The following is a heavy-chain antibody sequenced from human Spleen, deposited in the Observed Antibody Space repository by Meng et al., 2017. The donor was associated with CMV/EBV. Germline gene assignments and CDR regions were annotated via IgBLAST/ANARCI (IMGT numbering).Heavy chain of an antibody. J-gene: IGHJ4*02. CDR2: IRYDGSRR. CDR3: VKVYYQHYFDF. D-gene: IGHD1-26*01. V-gene: IGHV3-30*02. Sequence: GESLKISCAASGFTFSSYGMHWVRQAPGKGLEWVAFIRYDGSRRYHADSVEGRFTISRDNSKNTLYLQLSSLRAEATAVYYCVKVYYQHYFDFWGQGTLVTVSS. CDR1: GFTFSSYG.